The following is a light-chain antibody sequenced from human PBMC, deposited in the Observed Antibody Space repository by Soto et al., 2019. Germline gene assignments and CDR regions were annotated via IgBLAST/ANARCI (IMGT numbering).Light chain of an antibody. Sequence: EIVLTRSPGTLSLSPGERAALSCRASQNVSINYLAWYQQKPGQAPRLLIFGASSRFTGIPDRFGGSGSGTEFTLTISRLEPEDSAVYYCQQFGTSPLTFGGGTKVDIK. CDR1: QNVSINY. CDR2: GAS. V-gene: IGKV3-20*01. J-gene: IGKJ4*01. CDR3: QQFGTSPLT.